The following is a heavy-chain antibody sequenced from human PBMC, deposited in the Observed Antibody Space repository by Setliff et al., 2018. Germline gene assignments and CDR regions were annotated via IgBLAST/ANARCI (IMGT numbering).Heavy chain of an antibody. Sequence: PSETLSLTCNVYGGSFDTYYWSWIRQPPGKGLKWFGEINQSGRGDYNPSFKGRVTISVDTSKKQFSLTLTSVTAADTALYYCRQAVVGRDVFDIWGQGTVVT. CDR1: GGSFDTYY. CDR2: INQSGRG. V-gene: IGHV4-34*01. CDR3: RQAVVGRDVFDI. J-gene: IGHJ3*02. D-gene: IGHD1-1*01.